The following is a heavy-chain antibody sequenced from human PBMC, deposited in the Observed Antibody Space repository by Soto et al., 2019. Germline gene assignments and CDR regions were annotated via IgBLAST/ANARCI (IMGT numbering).Heavy chain of an antibody. CDR1: GYNFTSYG. CDR2: ISPHNDRT. V-gene: IGHV1-18*01. D-gene: IGHD6-19*01. J-gene: IGHJ3*02. CDR3: ARDLYYNSGRYFDHDDCDI. Sequence: QVQLVQSGADVKKPGASVKVSCKASGYNFTSYGISWVRQAPGQGLEWMGWISPHNDRTKYARRFQDRVTMTTETPTRKVYIELGSLRSDDTAVYYCARDLYYNSGRYFDHDDCDIWGQGTVVTVSS.